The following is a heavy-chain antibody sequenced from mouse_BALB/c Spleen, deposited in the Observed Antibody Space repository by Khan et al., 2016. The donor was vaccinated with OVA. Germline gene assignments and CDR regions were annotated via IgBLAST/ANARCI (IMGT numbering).Heavy chain of an antibody. V-gene: IGHV2-6-7*01. CDR1: GFSLTDYG. J-gene: IGHJ4*01. CDR3: DRFGYYDAMDY. Sequence: QVQLKQSGPGLVAPSQSLSITCTVSGFSLTDYGVNWVRQPPGKGLEWLGMIWGDGSTDYNSALKSRLSISKDNSKSQVFLKMNSLQTDDTASYYCDRFGYYDAMDYWGQGTSVTVSS. D-gene: IGHD2-2*01. CDR2: IWGDGST.